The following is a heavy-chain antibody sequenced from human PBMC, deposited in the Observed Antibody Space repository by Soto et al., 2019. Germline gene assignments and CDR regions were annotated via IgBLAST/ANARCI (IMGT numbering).Heavy chain of an antibody. D-gene: IGHD3-10*01. CDR1: GIPVSSNY. CDR2: LHSGGDT. J-gene: IGHJ6*02. CDR3: ARDGPSYYASRMDV. Sequence: EVQLVESGGGLVQPGGSLRLSCVASGIPVSSNYMTWVRQAPGKGLEWVSVLHSGGDTYYANSVKGRFTISRHDSTNTVFLQMNSLTSEDKAVYYCARDGPSYYASRMDVWGQGTTVTVSS. V-gene: IGHV3-53*04.